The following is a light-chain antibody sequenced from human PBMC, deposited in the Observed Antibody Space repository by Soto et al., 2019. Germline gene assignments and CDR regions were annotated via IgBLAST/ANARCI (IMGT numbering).Light chain of an antibody. J-gene: IGKJ1*01. CDR2: GAS. CDR3: QHYNSYSEE. CDR1: ESVANN. V-gene: IGKV3-15*01. Sequence: EIVLTQSPATLSLSPGERVTLSCRASESVANNLAWYQQKPGQAPRLLMYGASNRATGIPARFSGSGSGTEFTLTISSLQPDDFATYYCQHYNSYSEEFGQGTKVDIK.